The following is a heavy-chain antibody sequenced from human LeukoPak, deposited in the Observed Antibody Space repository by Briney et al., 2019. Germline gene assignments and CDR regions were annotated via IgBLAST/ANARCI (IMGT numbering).Heavy chain of an antibody. CDR3: ASEDTAMVYYYGMDV. V-gene: IGHV1-69*04. J-gene: IGHJ6*02. CDR1: GGTFSSYA. Sequence: SVKVSCKASGGTFSSYAISWVRQAPGQGLEWMGRIIPILGIANYAQKFQGRVTITADKSTSTAYMELSSLRSEDTAVYYCASEDTAMVYYYGMDVWGQGTTVTVSS. CDR2: IIPILGIA. D-gene: IGHD5-18*01.